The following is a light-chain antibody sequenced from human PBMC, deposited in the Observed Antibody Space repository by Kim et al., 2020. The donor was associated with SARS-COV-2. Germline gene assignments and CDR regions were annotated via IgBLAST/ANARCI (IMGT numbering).Light chain of an antibody. J-gene: IGKJ1*01. CDR2: DAS. CDR1: QSVSSH. V-gene: IGKV3-11*01. Sequence: LSPGERAALSCRASQSVSSHFAWYQQKLGQAPRLLIYDASYRATGIPARFSGSGSGTDFTLTISSLEPEDFAIYYCQQRTNWPRTFGQGTKVDIK. CDR3: QQRTNWPRT.